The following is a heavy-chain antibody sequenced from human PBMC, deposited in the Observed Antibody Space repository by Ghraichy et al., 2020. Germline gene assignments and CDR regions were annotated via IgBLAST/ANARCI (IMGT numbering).Heavy chain of an antibody. Sequence: GGSLRLSCAASGFIFSNYGMHWVRQAPGKGLEWVAVIWYDGSNKYHADSVKGRFTISRDNSENTLYLQMNSLRVEDTAVYYCARAPIWRGMYSQNTWFDPWGQGTLVTVSS. V-gene: IGHV3-33*01. D-gene: IGHD2-21*01. CDR3: ARAPIWRGMYSQNTWFDP. CDR2: IWYDGSNK. CDR1: GFIFSNYG. J-gene: IGHJ5*02.